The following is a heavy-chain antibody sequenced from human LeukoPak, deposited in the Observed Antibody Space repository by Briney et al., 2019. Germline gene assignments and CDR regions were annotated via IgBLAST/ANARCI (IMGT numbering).Heavy chain of an antibody. CDR2: ISGSSSYI. Sequence: GGSLRLSCAASGFTFSSYSMNWVRQAPGKGLEWVSSISGSSSYIYYADSVKGRFTISRDNAKNSLYLQMNSLRAEDTAVYYCARDQDVAVAGTDFDYWGQGTLVTVSS. J-gene: IGHJ4*02. CDR3: ARDQDVAVAGTDFDY. D-gene: IGHD6-19*01. V-gene: IGHV3-21*01. CDR1: GFTFSSYS.